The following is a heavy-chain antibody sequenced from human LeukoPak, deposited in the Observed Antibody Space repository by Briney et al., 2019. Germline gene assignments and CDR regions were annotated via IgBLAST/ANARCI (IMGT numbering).Heavy chain of an antibody. Sequence: GGSLRLSCAASGFTFSNAWMSWVRQAPGKGLEWVGRIRSKTDGGTTDYAAPVKGRFTISRDDSKNTLCLQMNSLKTEDTAVYYCTTRLELRWPLYYYYGMDVWGQGTTVTVCS. CDR1: GFTFSNAW. J-gene: IGHJ6*02. CDR3: TTRLELRWPLYYYYGMDV. D-gene: IGHD1-7*01. CDR2: IRSKTDGGTT. V-gene: IGHV3-15*01.